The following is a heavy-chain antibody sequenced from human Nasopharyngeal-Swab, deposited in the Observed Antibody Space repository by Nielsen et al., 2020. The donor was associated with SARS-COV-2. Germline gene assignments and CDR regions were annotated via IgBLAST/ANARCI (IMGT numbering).Heavy chain of an antibody. CDR2: IYSGGST. D-gene: IGHD1-26*01. CDR1: GFTVSSNY. CDR3: ARDWARSGSYSTHFDY. Sequence: GESLKISCAASGFTVSSNYMSWVRQDPGKGLEWVSVIYSGGSTYYADSVKGRFTISRDNSKNTLYLQMNSLRAEDTAVYYCARDWARSGSYSTHFDYWGQGTLVTVSS. V-gene: IGHV3-66*01. J-gene: IGHJ4*02.